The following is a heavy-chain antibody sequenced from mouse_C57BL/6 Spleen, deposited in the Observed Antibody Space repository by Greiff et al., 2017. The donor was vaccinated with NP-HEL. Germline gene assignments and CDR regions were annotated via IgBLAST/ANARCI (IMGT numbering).Heavy chain of an antibody. CDR2: ISYDGSN. D-gene: IGHD2-5*01. CDR3: ARDQDYSNYYFDY. CDR1: GYSITSGYY. Sequence: DVKLQESGPGLVKPSQSLSLTCSVTGYSITSGYYWNWIRQFPGNKLEWMGYISYDGSNNYNPSLKNRISITRDTSKNQFFLKLNSVTTEDTATYYCARDQDYSNYYFDYWGQGTTLTVSS. V-gene: IGHV3-6*01. J-gene: IGHJ2*01.